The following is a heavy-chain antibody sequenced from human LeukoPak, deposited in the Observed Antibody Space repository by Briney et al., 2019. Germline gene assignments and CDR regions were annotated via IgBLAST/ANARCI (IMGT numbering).Heavy chain of an antibody. Sequence: PGGSLRLSCAASGFTFSSSAMSWVRQAPGKGLEWVSHISVSGGSTYYAVSVKGRFTISRDNSKNTLYLQMNSLRAEDTAVYYRAKSVNGGGFDIWGQGTMVTVSS. J-gene: IGHJ3*02. CDR3: AKSVNGGGFDI. V-gene: IGHV3-23*01. CDR2: ISVSGGST. CDR1: GFTFSSSA.